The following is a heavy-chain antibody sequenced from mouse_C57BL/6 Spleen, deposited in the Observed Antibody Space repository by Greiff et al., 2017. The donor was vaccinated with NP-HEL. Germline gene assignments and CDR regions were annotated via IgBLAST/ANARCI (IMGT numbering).Heavy chain of an antibody. V-gene: IGHV5-16*01. CDR1: GFTFSDYY. CDR3: ARGGDYGRKYAMDY. CDR2: INYDGSST. D-gene: IGHD1-1*01. Sequence: EVMLVASEGGLVQPGSSMKLSCTASGFTFSDYYMAWVRQVPEKGLEWVANINYDGSSTYYLDSLKSRFIISRDNAKNILYLQMSSLKSEDTATYYCARGGDYGRKYAMDYWGQGTSVTVSS. J-gene: IGHJ4*01.